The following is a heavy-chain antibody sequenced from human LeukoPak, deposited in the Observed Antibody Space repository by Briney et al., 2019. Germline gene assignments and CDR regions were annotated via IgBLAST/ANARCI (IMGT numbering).Heavy chain of an antibody. Sequence: PGGSLRLSCAASGFTFSSCAMNWVRQAPGKGLEWVSAVRGSDAGTSYADSVKGRFTISRDNSKNTLYLQMNSLRAEDTAVYYCAKNRGGSYYSGSDYWGQGTLVTVSS. CDR3: AKNRGGSYYSGSDY. D-gene: IGHD1-26*01. V-gene: IGHV3-23*01. CDR1: GFTFSSCA. CDR2: VRGSDAGT. J-gene: IGHJ4*02.